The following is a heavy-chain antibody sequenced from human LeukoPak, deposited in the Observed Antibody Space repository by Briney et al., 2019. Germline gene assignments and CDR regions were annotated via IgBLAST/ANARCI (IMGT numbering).Heavy chain of an antibody. CDR1: GYRFTNYW. D-gene: IGHD5-12*01. CDR3: AGLPHRYFHF. CDR2: IHPGDSDT. Sequence: GESLKISCKGSGYRFTNYWIGGARQLPGQGLDWMGIIHPGDSDTRYSPSFQGQVTISVDRSVTTAYLQWSSPKASDTAMYFCAGLPHRYFHFWGQGTLVTVSS. V-gene: IGHV5-51*01. J-gene: IGHJ4*02.